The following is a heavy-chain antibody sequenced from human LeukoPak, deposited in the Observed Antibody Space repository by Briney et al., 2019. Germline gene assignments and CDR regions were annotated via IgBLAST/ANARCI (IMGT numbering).Heavy chain of an antibody. Sequence: PGGSLRLSCAASGFTFSSYEMNWVRQAPGKGLEWVSHISSSGTTIQYADSVRGRFTISRDNAKNSLFLQMNSLRAEDTAVYFCARVVVGVTNRFDPWGQGTLVIVSS. CDR1: GFTFSSYE. V-gene: IGHV3-48*03. J-gene: IGHJ5*02. D-gene: IGHD2-15*01. CDR3: ARVVVGVTNRFDP. CDR2: ISSSGTTI.